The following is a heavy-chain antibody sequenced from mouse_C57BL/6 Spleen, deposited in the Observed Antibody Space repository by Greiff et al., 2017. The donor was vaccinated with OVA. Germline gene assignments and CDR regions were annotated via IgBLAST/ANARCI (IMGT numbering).Heavy chain of an antibody. D-gene: IGHD2-4*01. CDR1: GYAFTNYL. Sequence: VQLQQSGAELVRPGTSVKVSCKASGYAFTNYLIEWVKQRPGQGLEWIGVINPGSGGTNYNEKFKGKATLTADKSSSAAYMQLSSLTSEDSAVYFCARSRYDYDEGYAMDYWGQGTSVTVSS. J-gene: IGHJ4*01. CDR2: INPGSGGT. V-gene: IGHV1-54*01. CDR3: ARSRYDYDEGYAMDY.